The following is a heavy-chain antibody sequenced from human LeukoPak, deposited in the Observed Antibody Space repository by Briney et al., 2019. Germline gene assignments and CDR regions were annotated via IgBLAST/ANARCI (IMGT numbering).Heavy chain of an antibody. D-gene: IGHD1-26*01. CDR1: GGSISSYY. V-gene: IGHV4-4*07. CDR2: IYTSGST. J-gene: IGHJ3*02. Sequence: SETLSLTCTVSGGSISSYYWSWIRQPAGKGLEWIGRIYTSGSTNYNPSLKSRVTMSVDTSKNQFSLKLSSVTAADTAVYYCARFGRGSYYQSAGAFDIWGQGTMVTVSS. CDR3: ARFGRGSYYQSAGAFDI.